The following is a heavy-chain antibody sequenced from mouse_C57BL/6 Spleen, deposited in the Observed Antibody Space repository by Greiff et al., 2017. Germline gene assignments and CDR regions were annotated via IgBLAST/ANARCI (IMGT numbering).Heavy chain of an antibody. Sequence: VQLQQSGAELVKPGASVTLSCTASGFNIKDYYMHWVKQRTEQGLEWIGRIDPEDGETKYGPKFQGKATITADTSANTAYLQLSSLTSEDTAVYYCARWDYDAYWGQGTLVTVSA. V-gene: IGHV14-2*01. CDR1: GFNIKDYY. CDR3: ARWDYDAY. D-gene: IGHD2-4*01. J-gene: IGHJ3*01. CDR2: IDPEDGET.